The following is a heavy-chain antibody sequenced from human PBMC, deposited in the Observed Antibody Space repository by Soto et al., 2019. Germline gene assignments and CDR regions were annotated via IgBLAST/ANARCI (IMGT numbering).Heavy chain of an antibody. Sequence: ASETLSLTWAVSGGSISSGGYSWILIRQSPGKGLEWIGYIYHSGSTYYNPSLKSRVTISVDRSKNQFSLKLSSVTAADTAVYYCARGRITMVRGVIHNRYRKAVSGQGTTVTGSS. J-gene: IGHJ6*02. CDR3: ARGRITMVRGVIHNRYRKAV. CDR1: GGSISSGGYS. CDR2: IYHSGST. V-gene: IGHV4-30-2*06. D-gene: IGHD3-10*01.